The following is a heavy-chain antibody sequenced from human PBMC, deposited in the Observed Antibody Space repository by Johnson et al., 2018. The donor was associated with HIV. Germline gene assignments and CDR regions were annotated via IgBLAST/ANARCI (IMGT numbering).Heavy chain of an antibody. CDR2: IGTAGDT. CDR3: ARVLTFYYDSSGFRNDAFDI. D-gene: IGHD3-22*01. V-gene: IGHV3-13*01. Sequence: VQLVESGGHLVQPGESLRLPCAASGFTFSDSDMHWVRQPTRKGLEWVSTIGTAGDTYYPGSVKGRFTISGENVKNSLCPQMNSLRAEDTALYYCARVLTFYYDSSGFRNDAFDIWGQGTMVSVSS. J-gene: IGHJ3*02. CDR1: GFTFSDSD.